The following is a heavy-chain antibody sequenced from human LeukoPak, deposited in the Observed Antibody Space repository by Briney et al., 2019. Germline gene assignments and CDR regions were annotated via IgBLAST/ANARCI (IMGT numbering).Heavy chain of an antibody. Sequence: ASVKVSCKASGYTFTGYYMHWVRQAPGQGLEWMGWINPNSGRTNCAQKFQGRVTMTRDTSISTAYMELSRLRSDDTAVYYCARSRVRGVIIVDYWGQGTLVTVSS. V-gene: IGHV1-2*02. CDR3: ARSRVRGVIIVDY. D-gene: IGHD3-10*01. CDR1: GYTFTGYY. CDR2: INPNSGRT. J-gene: IGHJ4*02.